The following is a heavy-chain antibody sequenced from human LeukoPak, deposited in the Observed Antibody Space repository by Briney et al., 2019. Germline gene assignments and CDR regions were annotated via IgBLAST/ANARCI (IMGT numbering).Heavy chain of an antibody. CDR3: AKNRGHCVDGVCHNYYYMDV. D-gene: IGHD2-8*02. CDR1: GFTFSSFA. CDR2: VSGSAGRT. Sequence: GGSLRLSCAASGFTFSSFAMTWVRQAPGKGLEWVSTVSGSAGRTTYADSVKVRFTISRDNLKNTLYVQMNGLRAEYTAVYYCAKNRGHCVDGVCHNYYYMDVWGRGTTVTVSS. J-gene: IGHJ6*03. V-gene: IGHV3-23*01.